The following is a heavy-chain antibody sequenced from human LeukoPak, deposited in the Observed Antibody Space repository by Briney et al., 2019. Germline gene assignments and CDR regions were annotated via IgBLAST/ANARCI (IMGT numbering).Heavy chain of an antibody. Sequence: GGSLRLSCAASGFTVSSNYMSWVRQAPGKGLEWVSVIYSGGSTYYADSVKGRFTISRDNSKNTLYLQMNSLRAEDTAVYYCARDSPLAAAMDYWGQGTLVTVSS. V-gene: IGHV3-66*01. CDR1: GFTVSSNY. CDR3: ARDSPLAAAMDY. J-gene: IGHJ4*02. D-gene: IGHD6-13*01. CDR2: IYSGGST.